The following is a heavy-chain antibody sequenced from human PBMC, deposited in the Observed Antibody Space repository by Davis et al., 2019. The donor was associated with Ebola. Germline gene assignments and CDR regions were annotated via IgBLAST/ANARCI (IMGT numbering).Heavy chain of an antibody. CDR1: GFTFSSYS. J-gene: IGHJ6*02. CDR2: ISSSSSYI. CDR3: ASKYSYGPSYYYGMDV. Sequence: GESLKISCAASGFTFSSYSMNWVRQAPGKGLEWVSSISSSSSYIYYADSVKGRFTISRDNAKNSLYLQMNSLRAEDTAVYYCASKYSYGPSYYYGMDVWGQGTTVTVSS. D-gene: IGHD5-18*01. V-gene: IGHV3-21*01.